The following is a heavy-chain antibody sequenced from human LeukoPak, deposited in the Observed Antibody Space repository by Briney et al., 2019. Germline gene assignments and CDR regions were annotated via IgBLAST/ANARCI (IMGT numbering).Heavy chain of an antibody. V-gene: IGHV4-39*01. CDR3: ARTSSWYAGAWFDS. CDR1: RGSIRTADYY. Sequence: SETLSLTCTVSRGSIRTADYYWAWVRQPPGEGLEWLGSIYFSGTPYFNPSLKSRVAVSIDTSKNQFSLKVTSVNASGTAGYFCARTSSWYAGAWFDSWGQGTLVTVSS. J-gene: IGHJ5*01. D-gene: IGHD6-13*01. CDR2: IYFSGTP.